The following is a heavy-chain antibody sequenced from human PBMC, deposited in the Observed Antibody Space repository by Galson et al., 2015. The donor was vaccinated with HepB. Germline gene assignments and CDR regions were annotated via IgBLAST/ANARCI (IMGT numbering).Heavy chain of an antibody. J-gene: IGHJ4*02. CDR2: IKSKTDGGTT. CDR1: GFTISNAW. CDR3: TTYCSSTSCYPEFDY. D-gene: IGHD2-2*01. V-gene: IGHV3-15*01. Sequence: SLRLSCAASGFTISNAWMSWVRQAPGKGLEWVGRIKSKTDGGTTDYAAPVKGRFTISRDDSKNTLYLQMNSLKTEDTAVYYCTTYCSSTSCYPEFDYWGQGTLVTVSS.